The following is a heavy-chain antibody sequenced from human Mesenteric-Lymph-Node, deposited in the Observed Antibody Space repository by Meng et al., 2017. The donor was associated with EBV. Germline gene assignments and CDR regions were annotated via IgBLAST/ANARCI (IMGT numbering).Heavy chain of an antibody. CDR2: VFHIGST. D-gene: IGHD1-7*01. CDR1: GGSISGNNW. V-gene: IGHV4-4*02. Sequence: QVQLQESGPGLLKPSGTLALTCAVSGGSISGNNWWSWIRQPPGKGLEWIGEVFHIGSTNYNPSLKSRVTISLDKSKNQFSLKLTSVTAADTAVYFCARVSEISGTWLDCWGQGTLVTVSS. CDR3: ARVSEISGTWLDC. J-gene: IGHJ1*01.